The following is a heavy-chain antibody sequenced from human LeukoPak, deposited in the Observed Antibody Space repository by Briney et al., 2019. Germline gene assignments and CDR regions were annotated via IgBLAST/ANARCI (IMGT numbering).Heavy chain of an antibody. CDR3: ARERPQVTYYYDSSGYYPRYFDY. D-gene: IGHD3-22*01. J-gene: IGHJ4*02. CDR2: IFTSGST. Sequence: KTSETLSLTCTVSGGSISSYYWSWIRQPAGKGLEWIGRIFTSGSTNYNPSLKSRVTMSVDTSKNQFTLKLISVTAADTAVYYCARERPQVTYYYDSSGYYPRYFDYWGQGTLVTVSS. CDR1: GGSISSYY. V-gene: IGHV4-4*07.